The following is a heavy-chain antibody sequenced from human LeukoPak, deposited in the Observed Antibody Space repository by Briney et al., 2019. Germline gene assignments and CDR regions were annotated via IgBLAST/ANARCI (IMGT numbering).Heavy chain of an antibody. V-gene: IGHV4-59*11. CDR3: AKIEVGRFDP. D-gene: IGHD1-26*01. CDR2: IYDRGST. Sequence: SETLSLTSTVTGASISSHYWCWIRQTPGTGLEWIGDIYDRGSTTYNPSLKSRVSISVDTSRNQFSLNLRSVTAADTAVYYCAKIEVGRFDPWGQGTLVTVSS. J-gene: IGHJ5*02. CDR1: GASISSHY.